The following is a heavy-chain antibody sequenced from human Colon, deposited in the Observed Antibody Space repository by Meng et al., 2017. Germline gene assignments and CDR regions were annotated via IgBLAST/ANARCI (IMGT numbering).Heavy chain of an antibody. CDR1: GFTFSSYA. CDR3: AKDGSGSSGYYFYWYFGL. CDR2: ISGDGSST. D-gene: IGHD3-22*01. J-gene: IGHJ2*01. V-gene: IGHV3-23*01. Sequence: GESLKISCAASGFTFSSYAMSWVRQTPGKGLEWVSTISGDGSSTYNADSVRGRFTISRDNSKNTLYLQMNSLTAEDTALYHCAKDGSGSSGYYFYWYFGLWGRGTLVTVSS.